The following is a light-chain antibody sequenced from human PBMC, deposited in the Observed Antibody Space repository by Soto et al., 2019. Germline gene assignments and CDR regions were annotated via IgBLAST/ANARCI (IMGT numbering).Light chain of an antibody. V-gene: IGLV4-69*01. Sequence: QLLLTQSPSASASLGASVKLTCTLSSGHSSYVIAWHQQQPEEGPRYLMKLNSDGSHTKGDGIPDRFSGSSSGAERYLTISSLQSEDEADYYCQTWGTGIVVFGGGTKLTVL. CDR2: LNSDGSH. CDR3: QTWGTGIVV. J-gene: IGLJ2*01. CDR1: SGHSSYV.